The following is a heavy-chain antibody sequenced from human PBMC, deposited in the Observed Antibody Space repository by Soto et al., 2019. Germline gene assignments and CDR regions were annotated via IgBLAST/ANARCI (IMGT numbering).Heavy chain of an antibody. J-gene: IGHJ4*02. CDR3: ARASSSWYLYYFDY. V-gene: IGHV4-34*01. CDR1: GGSFSGYY. D-gene: IGHD6-13*01. CDR2: INHSGST. Sequence: PWETLSLTCAVYGGSFSGYYWSWIRQPPGKGLEWIGEINHSGSTNYNPSIKSRVTISVDTSKNQFSLKLSSVTAADTAVYYCARASSSWYLYYFDYWGQGTLVTVSS.